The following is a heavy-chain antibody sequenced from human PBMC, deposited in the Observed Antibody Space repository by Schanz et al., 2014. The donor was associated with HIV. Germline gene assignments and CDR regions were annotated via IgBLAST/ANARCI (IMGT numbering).Heavy chain of an antibody. V-gene: IGHV3-30*03. CDR2: ISSDGSNK. D-gene: IGHD2-2*01. CDR3: AKSQKGASCCFPLDS. Sequence: QVQLVESGGALVQPGRFLRLSCAASGFTFTTYGMQWVRQAPGKGLEWVAVISSDGSNKYYADSVKGRFTISRDNSKNXXFLQMNSLRXXXXXXXXCAKSQKGASCCFPLDSWGQGTLVTVFS. CDR1: GFTFTTYG. J-gene: IGHJ4*02.